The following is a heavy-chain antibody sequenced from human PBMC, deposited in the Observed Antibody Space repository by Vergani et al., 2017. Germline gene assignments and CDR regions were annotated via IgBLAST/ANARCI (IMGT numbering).Heavy chain of an antibody. Sequence: EVQLVESGGGLVQPGRSLRLSCAASGFTFDDYAMHWVRQAPGKGLEWVSGISWNSGSIGYADSVKGRFTISRDNAKNSLYLQMNSLRSEDTAVYYCARGGGGNGYYYYYMDVWGKGTTVTVSS. J-gene: IGHJ6*03. CDR1: GFTFDDYA. D-gene: IGHD4-23*01. V-gene: IGHV3-9*01. CDR3: ARGGGGNGYYYYYMDV. CDR2: ISWNSGSI.